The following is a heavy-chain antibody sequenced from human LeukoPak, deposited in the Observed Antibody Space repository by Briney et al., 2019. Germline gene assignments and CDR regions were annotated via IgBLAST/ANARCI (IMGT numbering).Heavy chain of an antibody. CDR2: ISSSGSTI. V-gene: IGHV3-48*03. CDR3: ARGCSGGSCYDY. D-gene: IGHD2-15*01. Sequence: GVSLRLSCAASGFTFSSYEMNWVRQAPGKGLEWVSYISSSGSTIYYADSVKGRFTISRDNAKNSLYLQMNSLRAEDTAVYYCARGCSGGSCYDYWGQGTLVTVSS. CDR1: GFTFSSYE. J-gene: IGHJ4*02.